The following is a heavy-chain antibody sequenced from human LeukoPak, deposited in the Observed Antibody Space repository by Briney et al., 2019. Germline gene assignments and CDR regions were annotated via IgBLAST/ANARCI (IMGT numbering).Heavy chain of an antibody. CDR1: GFTFSIYA. Sequence: LSGGSLRLSCAASGFTFSIYAMSWVRQAPGKVLEWVSAISGSGGSTYYADSVKGRFTISRDNSKNTLYLQMNSLRAEDTAVYYCAKVPISGSILGEWFDPWGQGTLVTVSS. CDR2: ISGSGGST. D-gene: IGHD1-26*01. J-gene: IGHJ5*02. V-gene: IGHV3-23*01. CDR3: AKVPISGSILGEWFDP.